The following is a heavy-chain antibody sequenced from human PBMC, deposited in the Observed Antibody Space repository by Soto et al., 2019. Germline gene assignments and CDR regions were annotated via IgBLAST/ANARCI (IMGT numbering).Heavy chain of an antibody. V-gene: IGHV3-66*01. CDR2: IYSGGST. Sequence: GGSLRLSCAASGFTVSSNYMSWVRQAPGKGLEWVSVIYSGGSTYYADSVKGRFTISRDNSKNTLYLQMNSLRAEDTAVYYCARAQTIFGVVIAKDYWGQGTLVTVSS. D-gene: IGHD3-3*01. J-gene: IGHJ4*02. CDR3: ARAQTIFGVVIAKDY. CDR1: GFTVSSNY.